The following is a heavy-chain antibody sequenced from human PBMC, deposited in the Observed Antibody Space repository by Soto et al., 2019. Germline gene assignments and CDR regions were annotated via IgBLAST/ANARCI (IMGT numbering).Heavy chain of an antibody. D-gene: IGHD5-12*01. CDR1: GVTVRGGSYC. Sequence: SATRSLRCPVSGVTVRGGSYCWRWIRQPPGKGLEWIGYIYYSGSTNYNPPLKSRVTISVDTSKNQFSLKLSSVTAADTAVYYCARVALKDGYNFYWCQGTLGTVAS. J-gene: IGHJ4*02. CDR3: ARVALKDGYNFY. V-gene: IGHV4-61*01. CDR2: IYYSGST.